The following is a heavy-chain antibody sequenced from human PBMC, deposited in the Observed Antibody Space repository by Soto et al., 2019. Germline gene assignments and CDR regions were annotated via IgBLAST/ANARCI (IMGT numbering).Heavy chain of an antibody. V-gene: IGHV4-4*02. CDR2: VFHTGTP. D-gene: IGHD6-19*01. CDR3: ARSAGWYAIHA. CDR1: GDSVSSPYY. Sequence: QVQLQESGPGLVKPSGTLSLTCAVSGDSVSSPYYWCWVRQPPGKGLEWIGEVFHTGTPSYNPSLRSRVTISMDKSINQFSLDLSSVTAADTAVYYCARSAGWYAIHAWGPGTLV. J-gene: IGHJ5*02.